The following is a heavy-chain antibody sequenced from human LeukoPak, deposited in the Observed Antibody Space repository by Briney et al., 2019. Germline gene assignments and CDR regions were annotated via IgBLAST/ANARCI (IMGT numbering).Heavy chain of an antibody. CDR2: VRGSGGST. V-gene: IGHV3-23*01. CDR1: GFTFSSHS. D-gene: IGHD6-13*01. J-gene: IGHJ6*02. Sequence: GGSLRLSCAASGFTFSSHSINWVRQAPGKGLEWVSAVRGSGGSTYYADSVKGRFTISRDNSKNTLYLQMNSLRVEDTAVYYCAKTSGSSWYQMDVWGQGTTVTVSS. CDR3: AKTSGSSWYQMDV.